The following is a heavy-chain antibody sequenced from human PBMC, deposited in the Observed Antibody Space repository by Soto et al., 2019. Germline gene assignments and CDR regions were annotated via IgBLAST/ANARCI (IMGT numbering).Heavy chain of an antibody. CDR1: GFTFSDYY. D-gene: IGHD4-17*01. CDR2: ISGTTGYT. Sequence: QVQLVESGGGLVKPGGSLRLSCAASGFTFSDYYMSWIRQAPGKGLEWVSKISGTTGYTNYADSVKGRFTISRDNANNSLYLQMNSLRAEDTAVYYCARRVVTTVTTRIYNWFDPWGQGTLVTVSS. V-gene: IGHV3-11*06. CDR3: ARRVVTTVTTRIYNWFDP. J-gene: IGHJ5*02.